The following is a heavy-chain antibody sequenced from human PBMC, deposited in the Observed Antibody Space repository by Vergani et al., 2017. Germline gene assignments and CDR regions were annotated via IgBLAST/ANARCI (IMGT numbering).Heavy chain of an antibody. Sequence: EVQLVESGGGLVKRGGSLRLPCAASGFTFSSYSMNWVRQAPGKGLEWVSSISSSSSYIHYSDSLKGRFTISRDNAKSSLYLQMNSLRAEDTGVYYCAGDRYYLGSGSYPYFYCYGLDVWGQGTAVTVSS. CDR1: GFTFSSYS. V-gene: IGHV3-21*01. J-gene: IGHJ6*02. CDR2: ISSSSSYI. D-gene: IGHD3-10*01. CDR3: AGDRYYLGSGSYPYFYCYGLDV.